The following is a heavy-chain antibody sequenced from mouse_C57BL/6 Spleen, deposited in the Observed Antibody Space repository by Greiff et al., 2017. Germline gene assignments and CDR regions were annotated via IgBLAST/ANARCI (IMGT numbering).Heavy chain of an antibody. D-gene: IGHD2-12*01. J-gene: IGHJ3*01. V-gene: IGHV14-2*01. CDR1: GFNIKDYY. CDR3: ARLRLRPGFAY. Sequence: EVQLQQSGAELVKPGASVKLSCTASGFNIKDYYMPWVKQRPEQGLEWIGRIDPEDGETKYAPKVQGKATITADTSSNPAYLQLSRLTSEDTAVYYCARLRLRPGFAYWGQGTLVTVSA. CDR2: IDPEDGET.